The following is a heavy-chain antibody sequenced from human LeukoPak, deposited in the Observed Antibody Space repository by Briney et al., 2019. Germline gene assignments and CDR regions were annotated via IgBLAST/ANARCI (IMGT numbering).Heavy chain of an antibody. V-gene: IGHV4-38-2*01. CDR1: GYSISSGYY. J-gene: IGHJ3*02. D-gene: IGHD5-12*01. CDR3: ASLGGLRAFDI. Sequence: SETLSLTCAVSGYSISSGYYWGWIRQPPGKGLEWIGSIYHSVSTYYNPSLKSRVTISVDTSKNQFSLKLSCVTAADTAVYYCASLGGLRAFDIWGQGTMVTVSS. CDR2: IYHSVST.